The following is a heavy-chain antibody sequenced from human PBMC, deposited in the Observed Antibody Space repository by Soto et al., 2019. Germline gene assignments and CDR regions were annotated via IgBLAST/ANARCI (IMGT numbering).Heavy chain of an antibody. CDR3: ARDRDGYNRYYFDY. CDR2: ISYDGSNK. V-gene: IGHV3-30-3*01. D-gene: IGHD5-12*01. J-gene: IGHJ4*02. Sequence: QVQLVESGGGVVQPGRSLRLSCAASGFTFSSYAMHWVRQAPGKGLEWVAVISYDGSNKYYADSVKGRFTISRHNSKNTLYLQMNSLRAEDTAVYYCARDRDGYNRYYFDYWGQGTLVTVSS. CDR1: GFTFSSYA.